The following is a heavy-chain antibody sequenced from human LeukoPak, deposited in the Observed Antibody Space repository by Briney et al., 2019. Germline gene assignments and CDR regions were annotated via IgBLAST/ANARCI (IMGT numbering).Heavy chain of an antibody. Sequence: SETLSLTCTVSGVSISSYFWSWIRQPPGKGLEWIAYIYYSGSTNYNPSLKSRVTISVDTSKNQFSLKLSSVTAADTAVYYCARDSITYSSGWGGCYFDYWGQGTLVTVSS. CDR2: IYYSGST. D-gene: IGHD6-19*01. V-gene: IGHV4-59*12. J-gene: IGHJ4*02. CDR3: ARDSITYSSGWGGCYFDY. CDR1: GVSISSYF.